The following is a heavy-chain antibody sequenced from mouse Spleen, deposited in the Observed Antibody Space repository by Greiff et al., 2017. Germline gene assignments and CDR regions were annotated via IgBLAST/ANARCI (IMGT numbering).Heavy chain of an antibody. CDR3: ATTVVATPDY. CDR1: GYTFTSYW. D-gene: IGHD1-1*01. J-gene: IGHJ2*01. Sequence: QVQLKQPGAELVMPGASVKLSCKASGYTFTSYWMHWVKQRPGQGLEWIGEIDPSDSYTNYNQKFKGKATLTVDKSSSTAYMQLSSLTSEDSAVYYCATTVVATPDYWGQGTTLTVSS. V-gene: IGHV1-69*01. CDR2: IDPSDSYT.